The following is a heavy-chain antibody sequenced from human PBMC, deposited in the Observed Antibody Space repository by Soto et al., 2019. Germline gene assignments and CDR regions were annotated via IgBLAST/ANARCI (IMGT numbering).Heavy chain of an antibody. CDR2: ISSSGSTI. CDR3: ARGVCGGDCYSGTRAFDI. D-gene: IGHD2-21*02. CDR1: GFTFSIYE. Sequence: GGSLRLSCAASGFTFSIYEMNWVRHAPGKGLEWVSYISSSGSTIYYADSVKGRFTISRDNAKNSLYLQMNSLRAEDTAVYYCARGVCGGDCYSGTRAFDIWGQGTMVTVSS. J-gene: IGHJ3*02. V-gene: IGHV3-48*03.